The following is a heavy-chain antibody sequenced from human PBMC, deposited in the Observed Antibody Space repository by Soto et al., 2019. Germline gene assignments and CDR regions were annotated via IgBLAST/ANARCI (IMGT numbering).Heavy chain of an antibody. Sequence: ASVKVSCKASGYSFTSYDINWVRQATGQGLEWMGWMNPNSGNTGYAQKFQGRVTMTRDTSISTAYMELSSLRSEDTAVYYYAAFCMSGGFLVCFSLDVFDFWGKGTLVTVS. CDR2: MNPNSGNT. CDR1: GYSFTSYD. D-gene: IGHD2-8*02. CDR3: AAFCMSGGFLVCFSLDVFDF. V-gene: IGHV1-8*01. J-gene: IGHJ3*01.